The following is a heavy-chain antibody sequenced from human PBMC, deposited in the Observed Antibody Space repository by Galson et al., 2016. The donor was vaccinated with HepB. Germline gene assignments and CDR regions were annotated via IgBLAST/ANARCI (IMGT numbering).Heavy chain of an antibody. V-gene: IGHV4-39*01. CDR1: YGSVSSSGYY. CDR3: ARLSKAVRGNRNYYYYFMDV. J-gene: IGHJ6*03. D-gene: IGHD1/OR15-1a*01. CDR2: ISADGTT. Sequence: SETLSLTCTVSYGSVSSSGYYWGWIRQPPGKGLERIASISADGTTYPNPSLKSRVTISVDTSTHQFSLTLSSVTAADSAVFYCARLSKAVRGNRNYYYYFMDVWGKGTMVTVSS.